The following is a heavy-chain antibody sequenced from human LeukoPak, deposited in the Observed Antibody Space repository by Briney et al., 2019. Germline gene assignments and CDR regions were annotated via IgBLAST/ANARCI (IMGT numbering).Heavy chain of an antibody. D-gene: IGHD6-19*01. Sequence: GGSLRLSCAASGFTFRSSWMIWVRQAPGKGLEWVASINEDGSEKYYVDSVKGRFTVSRDNARNSLYVQMNSLRVEDTAFYYCARDSGRFRLDYWGQGILVTASS. J-gene: IGHJ4*02. CDR3: ARDSGRFRLDY. CDR2: INEDGSEK. V-gene: IGHV3-7*01. CDR1: GFTFRSSW.